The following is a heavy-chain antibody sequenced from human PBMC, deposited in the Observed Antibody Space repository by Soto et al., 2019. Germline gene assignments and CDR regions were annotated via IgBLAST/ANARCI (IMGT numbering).Heavy chain of an antibody. V-gene: IGHV3-23*01. Sequence: EVQLLESGGGLVRPGGSLRLSCAASGFTFSSYAMSWVRQAPGKGLEWVSTISGSDGRTYSTDSVQGRFTISRDNSRNNAYLPMNGLRVEDTVVYYCAKGVSQYTPLALFDYWGRGTLVTVSS. CDR2: ISGSDGRT. CDR3: AKGVSQYTPLALFDY. CDR1: GFTFSSYA. J-gene: IGHJ4*02. D-gene: IGHD5-18*01.